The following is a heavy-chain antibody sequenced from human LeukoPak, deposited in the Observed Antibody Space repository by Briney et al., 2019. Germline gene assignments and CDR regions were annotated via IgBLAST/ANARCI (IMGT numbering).Heavy chain of an antibody. V-gene: IGHV1-2*02. D-gene: IGHD1-26*01. CDR2: INPNSGGT. J-gene: IGHJ4*02. CDR3: ATIRHGSYPFDY. CDR1: GYTFTGYY. Sequence: ASVKVSCKASGYTFTGYYMHWVRQAPGQGLEWMGWINPNSGGTNYAQKFQGRVTMTRDTSISTAYMELSRLRSDDTAVCYCATIRHGSYPFDYWGQGTLVTVSS.